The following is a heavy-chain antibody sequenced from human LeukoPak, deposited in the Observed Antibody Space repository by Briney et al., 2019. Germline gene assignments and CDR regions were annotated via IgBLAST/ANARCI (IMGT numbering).Heavy chain of an antibody. D-gene: IGHD6-19*01. Sequence: GGSLRLSCAASGFTFSSYGMHWVRQAPGKGLEWVAVISYDGSNKYYADSVKGRFTISRGNSKNTLYLQMNSLRAEDTAVYYCAKDFHDPGIAVAGTGWFDPWGQGTLVTVSS. J-gene: IGHJ5*02. CDR3: AKDFHDPGIAVAGTGWFDP. V-gene: IGHV3-30*18. CDR1: GFTFSSYG. CDR2: ISYDGSNK.